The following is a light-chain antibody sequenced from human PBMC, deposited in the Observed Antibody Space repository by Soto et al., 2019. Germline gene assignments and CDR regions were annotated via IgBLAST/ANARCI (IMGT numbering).Light chain of an antibody. CDR2: GAS. Sequence: EIVMTQSPATLSVSPGERATLSCRASQSVSNNLAWYQQKLGQAPMLLIYGASNMATGIPARFSGSGSGPEFTLTISSLQSEDFAVYYCQQYKNWPPITFGQGTRLELK. J-gene: IGKJ5*01. CDR1: QSVSNN. CDR3: QQYKNWPPIT. V-gene: IGKV3-15*01.